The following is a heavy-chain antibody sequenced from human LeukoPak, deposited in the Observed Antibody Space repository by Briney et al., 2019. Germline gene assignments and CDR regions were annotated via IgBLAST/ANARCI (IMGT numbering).Heavy chain of an antibody. V-gene: IGHV3-48*04. CDR2: ISSSSSTI. D-gene: IGHD4-17*01. CDR3: ARSYGVDY. J-gene: IGHJ4*02. CDR1: GFTFSSYS. Sequence: PGGSLRLSCAASGFTFSSYSMNWVRQAPGKGLEWVSYISSSSSTIYYTDSVKGRFTISRDNAKNSLYLQMNSLRAEDTAVYYCARSYGVDYWGQGTLVTVSS.